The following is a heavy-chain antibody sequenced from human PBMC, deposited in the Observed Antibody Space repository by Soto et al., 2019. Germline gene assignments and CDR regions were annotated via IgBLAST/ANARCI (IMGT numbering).Heavy chain of an antibody. D-gene: IGHD6-13*01. Sequence: EVQLVESGGGLVKPGGSLRLSCAASGFTFSTYSMNWVRQAPGKGLEWVSSISTSSRYIYYADSVKGRFTISRDNAKNSLFLEMNSLRAEDTAVYYCARDDRRQQDYFDYWGQGTLVTVSS. J-gene: IGHJ4*02. CDR1: GFTFSTYS. V-gene: IGHV3-21*02. CDR3: ARDDRRQQDYFDY. CDR2: ISTSSRYI.